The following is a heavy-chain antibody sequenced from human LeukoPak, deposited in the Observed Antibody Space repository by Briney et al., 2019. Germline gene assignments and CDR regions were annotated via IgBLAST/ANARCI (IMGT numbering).Heavy chain of an antibody. V-gene: IGHV3-66*01. CDR2: IYSDGTI. CDR3: AREVGGGASGQ. J-gene: IGHJ4*02. D-gene: IGHD3-16*01. CDR1: GFTVSSNY. Sequence: HPGGSLRLSCAASGFTVSSNYMSWVRQVPGKGLEWVSVIYSDGTISYADSVKGRFTISRDNSENTLYLQMNSLRVEDTAVYYCAREVGGGASGQWGQGTLVTVSS.